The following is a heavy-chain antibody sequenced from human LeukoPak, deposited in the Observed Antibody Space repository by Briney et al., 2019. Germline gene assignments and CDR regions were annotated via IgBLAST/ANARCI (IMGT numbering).Heavy chain of an antibody. Sequence: GGSLRLSCAASGFTFSSYAMSWVRQAPGKGLEWVSAISGSGGSTYCADSVEGRFTISRDNSKNTLYLQMNSLRAEDTAVYYCAKGSPFIAARRGHWFDPWGQGTLVTVSS. CDR2: ISGSGGST. V-gene: IGHV3-23*01. D-gene: IGHD6-6*01. CDR3: AKGSPFIAARRGHWFDP. CDR1: GFTFSSYA. J-gene: IGHJ5*02.